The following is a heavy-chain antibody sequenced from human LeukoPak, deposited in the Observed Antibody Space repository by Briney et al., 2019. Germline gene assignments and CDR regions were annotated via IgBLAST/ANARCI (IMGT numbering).Heavy chain of an antibody. D-gene: IGHD3-10*01. J-gene: IGHJ4*02. CDR3: ARGVPPYGSGSYYFDY. V-gene: IGHV4-34*01. Sequence: SETLSLTCAVYGVSFSGSYWSWIRQPPGQGLEWIGEINHSGSTNYNPSLKSRVTISVDTSKNQFSLKLSSVTAADTAVYYCARGVPPYGSGSYYFDYWGQGTLVTVSS. CDR2: INHSGST. CDR1: GVSFSGSY.